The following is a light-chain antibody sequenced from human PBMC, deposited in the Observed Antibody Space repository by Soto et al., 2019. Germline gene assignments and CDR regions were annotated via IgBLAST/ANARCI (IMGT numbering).Light chain of an antibody. CDR2: SNN. CDR1: SSNIGSNT. V-gene: IGLV1-44*01. J-gene: IGLJ2*01. CDR3: AAWDDSLNGVV. Sequence: QTVVTQPPSASGTPGQRVTISCSGSSSNIGSNTVNWYQQLPGTAPKLLIYSNNHRPSGVPDRFSGSKSGTSASLAISGLQSDDEADYYCAAWDDSLNGVVFGGGTKLTVL.